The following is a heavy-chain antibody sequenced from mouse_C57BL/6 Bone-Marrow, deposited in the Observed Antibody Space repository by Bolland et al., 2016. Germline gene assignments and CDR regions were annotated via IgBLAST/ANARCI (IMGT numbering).Heavy chain of an antibody. V-gene: IGHV1-55*01. Sequence: EKFKSKATLTVDTSSSTAYMQLSSLTSEDSAVYYCARQLRLCLFDYWGQGTT. J-gene: IGHJ2*01. CDR3: ARQLRLCLFDY. D-gene: IGHD3-2*02.